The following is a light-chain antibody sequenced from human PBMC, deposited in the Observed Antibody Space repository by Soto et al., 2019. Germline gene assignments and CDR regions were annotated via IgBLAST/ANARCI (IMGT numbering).Light chain of an antibody. CDR2: DVY. J-gene: IGLJ1*01. Sequence: QSALTQPASVSGSSGQSITISCTETSSALGTYNYVSWYQQHPGKAPKLVIYDVYSRPSGVSDRFSGSKSGNTASLTISGLQPEDEADYYCSSHRASSTPYVFGTGTRSPS. CDR1: SSALGTYNY. V-gene: IGLV2-14*03. CDR3: SSHRASSTPYV.